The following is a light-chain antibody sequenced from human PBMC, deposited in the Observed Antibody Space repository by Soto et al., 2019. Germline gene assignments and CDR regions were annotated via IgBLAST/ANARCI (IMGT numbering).Light chain of an antibody. CDR2: GIS. Sequence: ENVMTQSPATLSVSPGERATLSCRASQSVTSNYLAWYQQKPGQAPRLLIYGISSRATGVPDRFSGSGSGTDFTLTISRLEPEDFAVYYCQQYTDWPLTFGQGTKVDIK. CDR1: QSVTSNY. CDR3: QQYTDWPLT. V-gene: IGKV3-20*01. J-gene: IGKJ1*01.